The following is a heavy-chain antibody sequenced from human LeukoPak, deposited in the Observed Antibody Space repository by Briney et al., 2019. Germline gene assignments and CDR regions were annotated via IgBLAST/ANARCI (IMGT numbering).Heavy chain of an antibody. D-gene: IGHD6-13*01. CDR1: GYTFVTSG. CDR2: ISPNNGNT. J-gene: IGHJ3*02. V-gene: IGHV1-18*01. Sequence: ASVKVSCKASGYTFVTSGISWVRQAPGQRLEWMGWISPNNGNTYYAQKFQGRLSMTTDTSTSTAYMELRSLRSDDTAVYFCTRVRDSSNWWGPFDIWGQGTMVTVSS. CDR3: TRVRDSSNWWGPFDI.